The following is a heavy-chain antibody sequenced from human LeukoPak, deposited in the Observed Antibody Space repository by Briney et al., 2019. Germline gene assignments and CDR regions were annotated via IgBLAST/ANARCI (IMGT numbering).Heavy chain of an antibody. CDR2: INHSGST. J-gene: IGHJ4*02. Sequence: SETLSLTCAVYGGSFSGYYWSWIRQPPGKGLEWIGEINHSGSTNYNPSLKSRVTISVDTSKNQFSLRLSSVTAADTALYYCARLTIAAASGFDYWGQGTLVTVSS. CDR3: ARLTIAAASGFDY. V-gene: IGHV4-34*01. D-gene: IGHD6-13*01. CDR1: GGSFSGYY.